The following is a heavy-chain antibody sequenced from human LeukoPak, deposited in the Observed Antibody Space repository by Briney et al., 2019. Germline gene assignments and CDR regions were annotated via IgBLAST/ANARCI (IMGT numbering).Heavy chain of an antibody. J-gene: IGHJ4*02. D-gene: IGHD6-19*01. Sequence: GGSLRLSCAASGFTFSSYAMSWVRQAPGKGLEWVSAIIGSGGSTYYADSVKGRFTISRDNSKNTLYLQMNSLRAEDTAVYYCAKMWAVAGSGDYWGQGTLVTVSS. CDR3: AKMWAVAGSGDY. CDR1: GFTFSSYA. CDR2: IIGSGGST. V-gene: IGHV3-23*01.